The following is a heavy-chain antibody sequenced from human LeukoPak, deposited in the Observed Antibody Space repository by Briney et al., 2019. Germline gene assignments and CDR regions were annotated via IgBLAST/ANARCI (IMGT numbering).Heavy chain of an antibody. J-gene: IGHJ3*02. Sequence: SETLSLTCAVSNGSISSSNWWSWVRQPPGKGLEWIGEINHSGSTNYNPSLKSRVTISADKSKNQFTLKLSSVTAADTAVYYCARDRYYDSSGPDAFDIWGQGTMVTVSS. CDR2: INHSGST. CDR1: NGSISSSNW. V-gene: IGHV4-4*02. D-gene: IGHD3-22*01. CDR3: ARDRYYDSSGPDAFDI.